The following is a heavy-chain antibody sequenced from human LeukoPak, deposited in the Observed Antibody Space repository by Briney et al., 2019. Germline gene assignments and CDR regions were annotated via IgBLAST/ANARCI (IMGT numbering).Heavy chain of an antibody. J-gene: IGHJ3*02. CDR1: GLTLSNYW. V-gene: IGHV3-74*01. Sequence: GGSLRLSCAASGLTLSNYWMHWVRQTPGKGLMWVSRINSDGSTTNYADSVKGRFTISRDNAKNTLYLQMNSLRAEDTAMYYCARVGYYYDDNCDAFDIWGQGTMVTVSS. CDR2: INSDGSTT. D-gene: IGHD3-22*01. CDR3: ARVGYYYDDNCDAFDI.